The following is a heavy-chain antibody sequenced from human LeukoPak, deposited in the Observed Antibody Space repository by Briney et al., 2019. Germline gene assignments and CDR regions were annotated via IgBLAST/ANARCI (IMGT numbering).Heavy chain of an antibody. V-gene: IGHV4-34*01. D-gene: IGHD1-26*01. CDR2: IYHGGTT. Sequence: TSETLSLTCADYGGSFSGYYWSWIRQPPGKGLEWIGEIYHGGTTNYNPSLKSRVTMSLDDSKNQFFLKLTSVTAADTAVYYCAGGSGAAWELLYYWGQGTLVTVSS. CDR1: GGSFSGYY. J-gene: IGHJ4*02. CDR3: AGGSGAAWELLYY.